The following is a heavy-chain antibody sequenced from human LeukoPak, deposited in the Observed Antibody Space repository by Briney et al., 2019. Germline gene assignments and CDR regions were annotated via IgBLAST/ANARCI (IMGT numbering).Heavy chain of an antibody. CDR1: GGSISSTNW. D-gene: IGHD6-6*01. V-gene: IGHV4-4*02. J-gene: IGHJ4*02. CDR3: ARRGGEYSSSQDFDY. Sequence: NTSGTLSLTCSVSGGSISSTNWWSWVRQPPGKGLEWIGETSHRGSTYYNPSLKSRVTISVDTSKNQFSLKLSSVTAADTAVYYCARRGGEYSSSQDFDYWGQGTLVTVSS. CDR2: TSHRGST.